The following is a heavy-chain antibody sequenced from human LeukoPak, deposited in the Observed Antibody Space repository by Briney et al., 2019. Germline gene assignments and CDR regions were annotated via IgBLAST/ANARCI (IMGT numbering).Heavy chain of an antibody. Sequence: GASVKVSCTASGYTFTSYAMHWVRQAPGQRLEWMGWINAGNGNTKYSQKFQGRVTTTRDTSASTAYMELSSLRSEDTAVYYCARDNVSTYYDFWSGYLAYYHYGMDVWGQGTTVTVSS. CDR1: GYTFTSYA. J-gene: IGHJ6*02. D-gene: IGHD3-3*01. CDR2: INAGNGNT. CDR3: ARDNVSTYYDFWSGYLAYYHYGMDV. V-gene: IGHV1-3*01.